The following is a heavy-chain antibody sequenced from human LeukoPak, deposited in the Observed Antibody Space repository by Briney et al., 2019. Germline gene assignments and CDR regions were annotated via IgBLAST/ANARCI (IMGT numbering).Heavy chain of an antibody. Sequence: SETLSLTCIVSGGASSSYYWSWIRQPPGKGLEWIGYIFYSGGTNYNPSLKSRVTISVDTSKNQFSLKLNSVTAADTAVYYCARDSGGNFDYWGQGTLVTVSS. CDR2: IFYSGGT. CDR3: ARDSGGNFDY. V-gene: IGHV4-59*01. J-gene: IGHJ4*02. D-gene: IGHD2-15*01. CDR1: GGASSSYY.